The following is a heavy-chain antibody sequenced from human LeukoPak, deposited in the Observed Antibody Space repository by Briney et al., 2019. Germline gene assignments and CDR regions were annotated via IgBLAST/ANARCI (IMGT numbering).Heavy chain of an antibody. CDR1: GFTFSSYS. CDR2: ISSSSSTI. J-gene: IGHJ4*02. CDR3: ARDSTMVRGVREDY. D-gene: IGHD3-10*01. Sequence: PGGSLRLSCAASGFTFSSYSMTWVRQAPGKGLEWVSYISSSSSTIYYADSVKGRFTISRDNAKNSLYLQMNSLRAEDTAVYYCARDSTMVRGVREDYWGQGPLVSVSS. V-gene: IGHV3-48*04.